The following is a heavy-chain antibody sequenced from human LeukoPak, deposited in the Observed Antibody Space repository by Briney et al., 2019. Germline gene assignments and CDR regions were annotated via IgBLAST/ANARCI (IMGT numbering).Heavy chain of an antibody. CDR2: INTDGSTT. CDR1: GFTFSSYW. V-gene: IGHV3-74*01. J-gene: IGHJ4*02. D-gene: IGHD3-10*01. Sequence: PGGSLRLSCAASGFTFSSYWMHWVRQAPGKGLVWVSRINTDGSTTNYADSVKGRLTISRDNAKNTLYLQMNSLRAEDTAVYYCARGAGFGELPNYWGQGTLVTVSS. CDR3: ARGAGFGELPNY.